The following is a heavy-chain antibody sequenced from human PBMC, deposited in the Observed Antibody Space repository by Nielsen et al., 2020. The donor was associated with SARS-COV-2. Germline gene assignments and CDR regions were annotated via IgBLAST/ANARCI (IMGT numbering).Heavy chain of an antibody. CDR1: GYSFTSYW. D-gene: IGHD6-19*01. CDR3: ARGRLRLVTRLGAFDY. J-gene: IGHJ4*02. V-gene: IGHV5-51*01. Sequence: GESLKISCKGSGYSFTSYWIGWVRQMPGKGLEWMGIIYPGDSDTRYSPSFQGQVTISADKSISTAYLQWSSLKASDTAMYYCARGRLRLVTRLGAFDYWGQGTLVTVSS. CDR2: IYPGDSDT.